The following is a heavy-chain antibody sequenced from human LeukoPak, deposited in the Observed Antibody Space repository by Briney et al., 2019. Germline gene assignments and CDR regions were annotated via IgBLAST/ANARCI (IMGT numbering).Heavy chain of an antibody. Sequence: PGGSLRLSCAASGFAIGSYAMTWVRQAPGKGLEWVSGISSSGGSTYYADSVKGRFTISRDNAKNTLYLQMNSLRAEDTAVYYCARVTLLGLDYWGQGTLVTVSS. J-gene: IGHJ4*02. D-gene: IGHD2-15*01. CDR3: ARVTLLGLDY. V-gene: IGHV3-23*01. CDR1: GFAIGSYA. CDR2: ISSSGGST.